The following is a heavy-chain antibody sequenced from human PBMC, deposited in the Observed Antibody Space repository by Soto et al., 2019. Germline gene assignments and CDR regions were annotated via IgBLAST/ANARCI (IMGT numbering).Heavy chain of an antibody. Sequence: DSVQVSCKASGYTFTGYYMHWVRQAPGQGLEWMGWINPNSGGTNYAQKFQGRVTMTRDTSISTAYMELSRLRSDDTAVYYCARTDYGDSSGYYYVHWGQGTLVTVYS. V-gene: IGHV1-2*02. D-gene: IGHD3-22*01. CDR3: ARTDYGDSSGYYYVH. J-gene: IGHJ4*02. CDR2: INPNSGGT. CDR1: GYTFTGYY.